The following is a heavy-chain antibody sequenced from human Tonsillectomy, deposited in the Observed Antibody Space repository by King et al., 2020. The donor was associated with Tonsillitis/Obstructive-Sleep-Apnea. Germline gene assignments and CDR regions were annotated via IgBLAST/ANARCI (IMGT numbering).Heavy chain of an antibody. J-gene: IGHJ4*02. CDR2: INQSEHT. V-gene: IGHV4-34*01. Sequence: VQLQQWGAGLLKPSETLSLTCAVYGGSFSGYYWSWIRQPPGKGLEWIGEINQSEHTNYNPSLNSRVTLSIDISQKQFSLKVTSVTAADTAVYYCARAPSGLRGDLDYWGQGTLVTVSS. CDR3: ARAPSGLRGDLDY. CDR1: GGSFSGYY. D-gene: IGHD3-16*01.